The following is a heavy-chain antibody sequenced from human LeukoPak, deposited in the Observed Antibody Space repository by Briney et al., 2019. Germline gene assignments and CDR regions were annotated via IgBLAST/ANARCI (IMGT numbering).Heavy chain of an antibody. CDR1: GFTFDDYG. Sequence: GGSLRLSCAASGFTFDDYGMTWVRQAPGKGLEWVSGMNWNGGSTGYADSVKGRFTIFRDNAKNSLYLQMNSLRAEDTALYYCARTNRGYYYYMDVWGKGTTVTVSS. V-gene: IGHV3-20*04. J-gene: IGHJ6*03. CDR2: MNWNGGST. D-gene: IGHD3-10*01. CDR3: ARTNRGYYYYMDV.